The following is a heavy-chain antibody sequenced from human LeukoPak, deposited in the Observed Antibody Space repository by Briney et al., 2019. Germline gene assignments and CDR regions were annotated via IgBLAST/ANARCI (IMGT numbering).Heavy chain of an antibody. V-gene: IGHV3-9*01. CDR1: GFTFDDYA. CDR3: AKGNGEYYYDSSGYYLGAFDI. CDR2: ISCNSGSI. D-gene: IGHD3-22*01. Sequence: GGSLRLSCAASGFTFDDYAMHWVRQAPGKGLEWVSGISCNSGSIGYADSVKGRFTISRDNAKNSLYLQMNSLRAEDTALYYCAKGNGEYYYDSSGYYLGAFDIWGQGTMVTVSS. J-gene: IGHJ3*02.